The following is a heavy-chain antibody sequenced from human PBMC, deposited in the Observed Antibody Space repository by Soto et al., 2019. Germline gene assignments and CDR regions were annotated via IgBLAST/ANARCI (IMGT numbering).Heavy chain of an antibody. Sequence: QVQLVQSGAEVKKPGSSVRVSCKASGDTFTFYSINWVRQAPGLGLEWMGRINPILSMSNYAQRFQGRVTMTVDKSTSTDYMELSSLRSEDTAMYYCASSYGSGYRAFDYWGQGALVTVSS. CDR3: ASSYGSGYRAFDY. D-gene: IGHD3-10*01. V-gene: IGHV1-69*02. J-gene: IGHJ4*02. CDR1: GDTFTFYS. CDR2: INPILSMS.